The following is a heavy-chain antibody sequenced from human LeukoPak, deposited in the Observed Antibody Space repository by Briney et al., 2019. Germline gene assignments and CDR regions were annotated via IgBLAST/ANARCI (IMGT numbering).Heavy chain of an antibody. J-gene: IGHJ6*03. CDR2: IYYNGDT. CDR3: ERDTGHWSKYYYLDV. CDR1: GDSIVGHY. D-gene: IGHD2-8*02. Sequence: PSETLSLTCNVSGDSIVGHYWTWVRQSPGKGRGWIGKIYYNGDTSDNHSLRSRVPISLDSSKNQVSLKLSSVTTADTAVYYCERDTGHWSKYYYLDVWGEGTTVTVSS. V-gene: IGHV4-59*11.